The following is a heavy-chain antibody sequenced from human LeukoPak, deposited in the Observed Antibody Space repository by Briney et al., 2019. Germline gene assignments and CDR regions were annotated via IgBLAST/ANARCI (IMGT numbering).Heavy chain of an antibody. D-gene: IGHD3-10*01. CDR3: ARVDGSATFLYYFDY. V-gene: IGHV5-51*01. Sequence: GESLKISCKGSGYSFTSYWIGWVRHMPGKGLEWMGIIYPSDSDIRYSPSFQGQVTISADKSISTAYLQWSSLKASDAAMYFCARVDGSATFLYYFDYWGQGTLVTVSS. J-gene: IGHJ4*02. CDR2: IYPSDSDI. CDR1: GYSFTSYW.